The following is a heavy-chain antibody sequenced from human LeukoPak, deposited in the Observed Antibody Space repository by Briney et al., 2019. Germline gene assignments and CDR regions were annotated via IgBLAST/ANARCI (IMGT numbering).Heavy chain of an antibody. CDR3: AKDLWDYYGSGSTFDY. CDR1: GFTFSSYG. D-gene: IGHD3-10*01. J-gene: IGHJ4*02. Sequence: RGSLRLSCAASGFTFSSYGMHWVRQAPGKGLEWVAVISYDGSNKYYADSVKGRFTISRDNSKNTLHLQMNSLRAEDTAVYYCAKDLWDYYGSGSTFDYWGQGTLVTVSS. CDR2: ISYDGSNK. V-gene: IGHV3-30*18.